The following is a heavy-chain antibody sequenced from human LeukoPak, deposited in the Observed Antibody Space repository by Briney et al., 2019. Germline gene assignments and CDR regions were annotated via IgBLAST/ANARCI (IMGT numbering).Heavy chain of an antibody. V-gene: IGHV3-43*02. CDR2: MSGDGGRT. Sequence: AGGSLRLSCAASGCTFDDYAMHWGRQAPGKGLEWVSLMSGDGGRTYYADSVKVRCTISRDNSKTSLYLQMNSLRTEDTALYYCAKDGEMATSNWFDPWGQGTLVTVSS. CDR3: AKDGEMATSNWFDP. CDR1: GCTFDDYA. D-gene: IGHD5-24*01. J-gene: IGHJ5*02.